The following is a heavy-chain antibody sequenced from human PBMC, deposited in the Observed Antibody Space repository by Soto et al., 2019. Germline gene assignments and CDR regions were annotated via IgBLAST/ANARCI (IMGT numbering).Heavy chain of an antibody. Sequence: GGSLRLSCAASGFTFSSYGMHWFRQAPGKGLEWVAVIWYDGSNKYYADSVKGRFTISRDNSKNTLYLQMNSLRAEDTAVYYCARGLVGAGRGIAYYYYYYGMDVWGQGTTVTVSS. CDR3: ARGLVGAGRGIAYYYYYYGMDV. J-gene: IGHJ6*02. D-gene: IGHD3-9*01. CDR2: IWYDGSNK. V-gene: IGHV3-33*01. CDR1: GFTFSSYG.